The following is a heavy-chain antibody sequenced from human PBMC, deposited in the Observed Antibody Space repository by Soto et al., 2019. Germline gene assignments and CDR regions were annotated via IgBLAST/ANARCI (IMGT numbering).Heavy chain of an antibody. CDR2: IYYSGST. Sequence: QLQLQESGPGLVKPSETLSLTCTVSGGSISSSSYYWGWIRQPPGKGLEWIGSIYYSGSTYYNPSLKSRVTISVDTSKNQFSLKLSSVTAADTAVYYCARQGYQLLSQPPPTYNWFDPWGQGTLVTVSS. CDR1: GGSISSSSYY. V-gene: IGHV4-39*01. D-gene: IGHD2-2*01. J-gene: IGHJ5*02. CDR3: ARQGYQLLSQPPPTYNWFDP.